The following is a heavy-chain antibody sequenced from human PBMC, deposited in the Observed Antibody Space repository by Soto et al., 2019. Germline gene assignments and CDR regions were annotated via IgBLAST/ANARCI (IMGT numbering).Heavy chain of an antibody. Sequence: SVKVSCKASGGTFSSYAISWVRQAPGQGLEWMGEIIPIFGTANYAQKFQGRVTITADESTSTAYMELSSLRSEDTAVYYCARDSPLSTYYYDSSGSYFYYYGMDVWGQGTTVTVSS. D-gene: IGHD3-22*01. V-gene: IGHV1-69*13. CDR2: IIPIFGTA. J-gene: IGHJ6*02. CDR1: GGTFSSYA. CDR3: ARDSPLSTYYYDSSGSYFYYYGMDV.